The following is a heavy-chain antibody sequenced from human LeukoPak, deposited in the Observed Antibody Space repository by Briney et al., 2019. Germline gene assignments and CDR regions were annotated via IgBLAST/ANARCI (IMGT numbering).Heavy chain of an antibody. CDR3: ARDRDPYYDFWSDYPTGAFDI. CDR2: IKQDGSEK. J-gene: IGHJ3*02. CDR1: GFTFSNYW. Sequence: GGSLRLSCAASGFTFSNYWMSWVRQAPGKGLERVANIKQDGSEKYYVDSVKGRFTISRDNAKNSLYLQMNSLRAEDTAVYYCARDRDPYYDFWSDYPTGAFDIWGQGTMVTVSS. D-gene: IGHD3-3*01. V-gene: IGHV3-7*01.